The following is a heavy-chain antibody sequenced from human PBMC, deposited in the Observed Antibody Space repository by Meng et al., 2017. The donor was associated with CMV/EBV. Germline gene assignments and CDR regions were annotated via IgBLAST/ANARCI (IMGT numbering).Heavy chain of an antibody. D-gene: IGHD2-2*01. CDR1: GGSISSYY. Sequence: GQLQEPGPGLVHPSETLSLTCTVSGGSISSYYWSWIRQPAGKGPEWIGRIYTSGSTNYDPSLKSRVTMSVDTSKNQFSLKLSSVTAADTAVYYCARDLMNCSSTSCANWFDPWGQGTLVTVSS. V-gene: IGHV4-4*07. J-gene: IGHJ5*02. CDR2: IYTSGST. CDR3: ARDLMNCSSTSCANWFDP.